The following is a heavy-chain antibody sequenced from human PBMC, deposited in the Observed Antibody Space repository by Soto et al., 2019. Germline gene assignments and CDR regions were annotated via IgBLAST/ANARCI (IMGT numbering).Heavy chain of an antibody. J-gene: IGHJ4*02. V-gene: IGHV4-30-2*01. CDR3: ARGVTTVTTFDY. D-gene: IGHD4-17*01. CDR2: IYHSGRT. CDR1: GGSISSGGYS. Sequence: QLQLQESGSGLVKPSQTLSLTCAVSGGSISSGGYSCNWIRQPPGKGLEWIGYIYHSGRTYYNPSLKSRVTISVDRSKNQFSLKLSSVNAADTAVYYCARGVTTVTTFDYWGQGTLVTVSS.